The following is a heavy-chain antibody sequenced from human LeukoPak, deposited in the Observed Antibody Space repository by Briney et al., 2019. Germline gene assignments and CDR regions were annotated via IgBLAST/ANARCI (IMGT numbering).Heavy chain of an antibody. Sequence: GGSLRLSCTASGFTFSSYGMSWVRQAPGKGLEWVSAISGSGGSTYYADSVKGRFTISRDNSKNTLYLQINRLSAEDTAVYYCAKAGSIRFDYWGQGTLVTVSS. CDR2: ISGSGGST. CDR1: GFTFSSYG. D-gene: IGHD1-26*01. V-gene: IGHV3-23*01. CDR3: AKAGSIRFDY. J-gene: IGHJ4*02.